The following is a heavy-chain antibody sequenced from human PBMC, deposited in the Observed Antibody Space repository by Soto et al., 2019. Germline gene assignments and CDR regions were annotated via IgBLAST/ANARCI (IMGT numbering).Heavy chain of an antibody. V-gene: IGHV4-31*03. CDR2: IYYSGST. CDR3: ARSVLYGSGSYHHRPYYYGMDV. CDR1: GGSISSGGYY. J-gene: IGHJ6*02. Sequence: QVQLQESGPGLVKPSQTLSLTCTVSGGSISSGGYYWSWIRQHPGKGLEWIGYIYYSGSTYYNPSLKSRVTISVDTSKNQFSLKLSSVTAADTAVYYCARSVLYGSGSYHHRPYYYGMDVWGQGTTVTVSS. D-gene: IGHD3-10*01.